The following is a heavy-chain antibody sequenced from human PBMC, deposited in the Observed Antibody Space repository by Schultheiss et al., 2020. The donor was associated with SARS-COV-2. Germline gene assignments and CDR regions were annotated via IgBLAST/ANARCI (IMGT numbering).Heavy chain of an antibody. Sequence: GALRLSCAASGFTFSSYAMHWVRQAPGKGLEWVAVISYDGSNKYYADSVKGRFTISRDNSKNTLYLQMNSLRAEDTAVYYCARGAWGDYGDYWGQGTLVTVSS. V-gene: IGHV3-30*04. CDR2: ISYDGSNK. CDR3: ARGAWGDYGDY. J-gene: IGHJ4*02. CDR1: GFTFSSYA. D-gene: IGHD4-17*01.